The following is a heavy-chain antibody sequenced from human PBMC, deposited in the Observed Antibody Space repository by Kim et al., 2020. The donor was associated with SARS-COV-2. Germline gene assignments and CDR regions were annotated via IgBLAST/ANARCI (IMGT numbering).Heavy chain of an antibody. D-gene: IGHD4-17*01. CDR1: GFTFSSYA. CDR3: ASATVTAFDY. Sequence: GGSLRLSCAASGFTFSSYAMHWVRQAPGKGLEWVAVISYDGSNKYYADSVKGRFTISRDNSKNTLYLQMNSLRAEDTAVYYCASATVTAFDYWGQGTLVT. V-gene: IGHV3-30*04. J-gene: IGHJ4*02. CDR2: ISYDGSNK.